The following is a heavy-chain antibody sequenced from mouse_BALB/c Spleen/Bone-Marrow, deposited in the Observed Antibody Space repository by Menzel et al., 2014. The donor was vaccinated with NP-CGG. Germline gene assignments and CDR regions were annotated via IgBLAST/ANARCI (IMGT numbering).Heavy chain of an antibody. V-gene: IGHV1-4*01. J-gene: IGHJ4*01. D-gene: IGHD1-1*01. CDR2: IIPNSGYS. CDR1: GYTFTRYT. Sequence: QVQLQQSGAELARPGASVKMSCQASGYTFTRYTMHWEKKRPGQGLEWIGYIIPNSGYSNYNQKFKDKATLTADKSSSTAYMQLNSLTSEDSAVYYCTIRYYAMDYWGQGTSVTVSS. CDR3: TIRYYAMDY.